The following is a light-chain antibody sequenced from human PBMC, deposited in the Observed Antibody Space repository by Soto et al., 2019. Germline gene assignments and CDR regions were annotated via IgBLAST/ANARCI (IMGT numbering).Light chain of an antibody. Sequence: EIVVTQSPGTLSLSTGERATLSCRASQTVSSSFLAWYQQKPGQAPRLFIYGASSRATGIPDRFSGSGSGTDFTLTIGRLEPEDFAVYYCQQYGTLPITFGQRTRLEIK. V-gene: IGKV3-20*01. J-gene: IGKJ5*01. CDR2: GAS. CDR1: QTVSSSF. CDR3: QQYGTLPIT.